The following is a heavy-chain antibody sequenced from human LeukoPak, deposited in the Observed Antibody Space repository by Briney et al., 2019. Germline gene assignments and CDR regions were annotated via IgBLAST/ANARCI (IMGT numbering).Heavy chain of an antibody. D-gene: IGHD6-19*01. J-gene: IGHJ4*02. Sequence: GGSLRLSCAASGFTFSSYWMHWVRQAPGKGLVWVSGINSDGSSTSYADSVKGRFTISRDNAKNTLYLQMNSLRAEDTAVYYCARDRYGAVAGHGGFDYWGQGTLVTVSS. CDR1: GFTFSSYW. CDR2: INSDGSST. V-gene: IGHV3-74*01. CDR3: ARDRYGAVAGHGGFDY.